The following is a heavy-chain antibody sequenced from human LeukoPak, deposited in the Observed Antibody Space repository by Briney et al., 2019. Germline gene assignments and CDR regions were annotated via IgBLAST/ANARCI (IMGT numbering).Heavy chain of an antibody. D-gene: IGHD6-6*01. Sequence: SETLSLTCTVSGGSISSYYWSWIRQPPGRGLEWIGYISYSGSTNYNPSLKSRVTISVDTSKNQFSLKLSSVTAADTAVYYCARGLAARPAGYYFDYWGQGTLVTVSS. V-gene: IGHV4-59*01. CDR1: GGSISSYY. CDR2: ISYSGST. CDR3: ARGLAARPAGYYFDY. J-gene: IGHJ4*02.